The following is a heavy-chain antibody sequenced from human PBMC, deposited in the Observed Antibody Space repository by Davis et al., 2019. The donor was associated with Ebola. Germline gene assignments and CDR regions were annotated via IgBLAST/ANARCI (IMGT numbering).Heavy chain of an antibody. D-gene: IGHD1-1*01. J-gene: IGHJ6*02. CDR2: INPSGGST. CDR1: GYTFTSYY. CDR3: TTTTLGYYSLDV. V-gene: IGHV1-46*01. Sequence: AASVKVSCKASGYTFTSYYIHWVRQAPGQGLEWMGIINPSGGSTNYAQKFQGRVTMTRDTSTSTIYMELTSLRSEDTAVYYCTTTTLGYYSLDVWGQGTSVTVSS.